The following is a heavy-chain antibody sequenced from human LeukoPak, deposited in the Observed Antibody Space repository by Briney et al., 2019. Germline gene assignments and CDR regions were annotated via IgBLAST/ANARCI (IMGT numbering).Heavy chain of an antibody. D-gene: IGHD5-12*01. CDR2: INQGGSVK. J-gene: IGHJ4*02. CDR1: GFSFRDFW. V-gene: IGHV3-7*01. CDR3: ARFGYSGWNLEY. Sequence: GGSLRLSCAASGFSFRDFWMTWVRQAPGKGLEWVANINQGGSVKYYVDSVKGRFTISRDDAESSLYAQMNSLRDEDTAVDYCARFGYSGWNLEYWGQGTLVTVSS.